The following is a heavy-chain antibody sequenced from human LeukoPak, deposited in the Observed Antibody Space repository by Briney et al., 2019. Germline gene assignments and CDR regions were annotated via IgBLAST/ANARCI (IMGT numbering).Heavy chain of an antibody. CDR3: ARSMGWSYELGP. CDR2: IYYSGST. J-gene: IGHJ5*02. Sequence: SETLSLTCTVSGGSMSGYYWSWIRQPPGKGLEWIGYIYYSGSTNSNPSLKSRVTISIDTSKNQFSLNLRSVTAADTAVYYCARSMGWSYELGPWGRGTLVTVSS. CDR1: GGSMSGYY. D-gene: IGHD6-19*01. V-gene: IGHV4-59*01.